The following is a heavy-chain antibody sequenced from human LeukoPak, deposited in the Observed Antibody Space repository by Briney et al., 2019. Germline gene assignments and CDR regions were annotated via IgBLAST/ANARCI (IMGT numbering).Heavy chain of an antibody. V-gene: IGHV3-48*03. Sequence: PGGSLRLSCAASGFTLSSYEMNWVRLAPGKGLEWISYISRTGNSIYYADSVKGRFTISRDSAKNSLYLQMNSLRAEDTAVYYCATRRDGYNSDYWGQGTLVTVSS. D-gene: IGHD5-24*01. CDR2: ISRTGNSI. CDR1: GFTLSSYE. CDR3: ATRRDGYNSDY. J-gene: IGHJ4*02.